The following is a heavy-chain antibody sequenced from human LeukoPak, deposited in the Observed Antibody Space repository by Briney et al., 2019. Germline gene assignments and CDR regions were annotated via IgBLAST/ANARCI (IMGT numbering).Heavy chain of an antibody. V-gene: IGHV4-4*02. CDR3: ARGRGYGSGSYEGAY. CDR1: GGSISSSNW. Sequence: PSETLSLTCAVSGGSISSSNWWSWVRQPPGKGLEWIGGIYHSGSTNYNPSLKSRVTISVDKSKNQFSLKLSSVTAADTAVYYCARGRGYGSGSYEGAYWGRGTLVTVSP. D-gene: IGHD3-10*01. J-gene: IGHJ4*02. CDR2: IYHSGST.